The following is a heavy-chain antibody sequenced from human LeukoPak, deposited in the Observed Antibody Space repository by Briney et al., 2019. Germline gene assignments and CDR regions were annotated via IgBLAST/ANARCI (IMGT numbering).Heavy chain of an antibody. CDR1: GYTFTSYN. CDR2: INPSGGNT. CDR3: AREMGLVGVFGFDI. J-gene: IGHJ3*02. V-gene: IGHV1-46*01. D-gene: IGHD3-16*01. Sequence: ASVKVSCKASGYTFTSYNMHWVRQAPGQGLEWMGIINPSGGNTKKFQGRVTMTRDTSTSTVYMELSSLRSEDTAVYYCAREMGLVGVFGFDIWGQGTMVTVSS.